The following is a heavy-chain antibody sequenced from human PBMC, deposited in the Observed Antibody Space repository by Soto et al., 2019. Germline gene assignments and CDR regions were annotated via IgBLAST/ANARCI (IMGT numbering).Heavy chain of an antibody. CDR1: GFTFSSYA. D-gene: IGHD6-6*01. CDR2: ISGSGGST. Sequence: GGSLRLSCAASGFTFSSYAVSWVRQAPGKGLEWVSAISGSGGSTYYADSVKGRFTISRDNSKNTLYLQMNSLRAEDTAVYYCAKFLIAARPRGYFDLWGRGTLVTVSS. CDR3: AKFLIAARPRGYFDL. V-gene: IGHV3-23*01. J-gene: IGHJ2*01.